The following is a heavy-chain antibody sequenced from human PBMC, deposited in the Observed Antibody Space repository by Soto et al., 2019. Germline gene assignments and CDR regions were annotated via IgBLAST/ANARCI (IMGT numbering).Heavy chain of an antibody. CDR2: IYYSGST. V-gene: IGHV4-39*01. Sequence: SETLSLTCTVSGGSISSSSYYWGWIRQPPGKGLEWIGSIYYSGSTYYNPSLKSRVTISVDTSKDQFSLKLSSVTAADTAVYYCASPGIAAAGTSGRYYYYYGMDVWGQGTTVTVSS. J-gene: IGHJ6*02. CDR1: GGSISSSSYY. D-gene: IGHD6-13*01. CDR3: ASPGIAAAGTSGRYYYYYGMDV.